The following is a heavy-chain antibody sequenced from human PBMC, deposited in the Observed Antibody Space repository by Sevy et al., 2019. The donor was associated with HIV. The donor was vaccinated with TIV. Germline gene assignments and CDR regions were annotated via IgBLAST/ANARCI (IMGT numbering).Heavy chain of an antibody. CDR2: IYYSGST. Sequence: SETLSLTCTVSGGSISSSSYYWGWIRQPPGKGLEWIGSIYYSGSTYYNPSLKSRVTISVDMSKNQFSLKLSSVTAADTAVYYCARIAAAGTRWVEGISYYFDYWGQGTLVTVSS. J-gene: IGHJ4*02. CDR3: ARIAAAGTRWVEGISYYFDY. V-gene: IGHV4-39*01. CDR1: GGSISSSSYY. D-gene: IGHD6-13*01.